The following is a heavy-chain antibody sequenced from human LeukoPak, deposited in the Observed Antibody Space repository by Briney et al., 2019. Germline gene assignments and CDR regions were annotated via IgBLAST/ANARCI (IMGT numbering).Heavy chain of an antibody. V-gene: IGHV3-23*01. J-gene: IGHJ4*02. CDR2: INENARNT. CDR1: GFTFKEYG. D-gene: IGHD6-19*01. Sequence: GGSLRLSCAASGFTFKEYGMSWVRQAPGKGLEWVSTINENARNTHYADSVQGRFTISRDNSKNTLLLQMNSLRVDDTALYYCTKGDGGWYPIDYWGQGTLAIVSS. CDR3: TKGDGGWYPIDY.